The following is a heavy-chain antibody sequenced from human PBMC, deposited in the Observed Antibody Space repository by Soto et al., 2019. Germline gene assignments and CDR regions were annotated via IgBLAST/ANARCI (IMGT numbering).Heavy chain of an antibody. V-gene: IGHV4-59*08. J-gene: IGHJ6*03. Sequence: TSETLSLTCTVSGGSISNFYWSWIRQPPGKGLEWIGYVYYTGSTSYNPPLKRRVTFSADSSRGQFSLRLNSVTAADTAVYYCARTVLGPDLLADSFVDYYYYMDVWGQGTTVTVSS. CDR3: ARTVLGPDLLADSFVDYYYYMDV. CDR2: VYYTGST. CDR1: GGSISNFY. D-gene: IGHD3-9*01.